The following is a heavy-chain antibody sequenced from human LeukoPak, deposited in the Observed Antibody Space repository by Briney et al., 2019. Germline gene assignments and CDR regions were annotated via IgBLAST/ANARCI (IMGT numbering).Heavy chain of an antibody. CDR2: ISGYNGNT. CDR3: ARDLPYGSSDRIPFDY. Sequence: ASVKVSCKASGYTFTSYGISWARQAPGQGLEWMGWISGYNGNTNHAQKFQGRLTMTTDTSTSTAYMELKSLRSDDTAGYYCARDLPYGSSDRIPFDYWGQGTLVTVSS. J-gene: IGHJ4*02. D-gene: IGHD1-26*01. V-gene: IGHV1-18*01. CDR1: GYTFTSYG.